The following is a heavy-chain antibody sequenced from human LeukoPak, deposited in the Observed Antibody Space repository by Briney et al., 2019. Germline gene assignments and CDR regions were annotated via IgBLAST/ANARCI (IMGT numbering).Heavy chain of an antibody. Sequence: GGSLKLSCAASGFIFNSYGMHWVRQAPGKGLEWVSATSSSDAGKYYADSVRGRFTISRDNSRNTMYLQMNSLRVEDAAVYYCAKDGNWARFENWGQGTLVTVSS. CDR1: GFIFNSYG. CDR3: AKDGNWARFEN. CDR2: TSSSDAGK. J-gene: IGHJ4*02. D-gene: IGHD7-27*01. V-gene: IGHV3-23*01.